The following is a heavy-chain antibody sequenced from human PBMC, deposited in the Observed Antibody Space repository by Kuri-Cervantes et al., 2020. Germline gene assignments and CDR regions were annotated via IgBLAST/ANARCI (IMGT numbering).Heavy chain of an antibody. CDR1: GGSISSGGYS. D-gene: IGHD2-15*01. CDR2: INHSGST. V-gene: IGHV4-30-2*01. CDR3: ARGRYCSGGSCYSRRNYYYYGMDV. J-gene: IGHJ6*02. Sequence: SQTLSLTCAVSGGSISSGGYSWSWIRQPPGKGLEWIGEINHSGSTNYNPSLKSRVTISVDTSKNQFSLKLSSVTAADTAVYYCARGRYCSGGSCYSRRNYYYYGMDVWGQGTTVTVSS.